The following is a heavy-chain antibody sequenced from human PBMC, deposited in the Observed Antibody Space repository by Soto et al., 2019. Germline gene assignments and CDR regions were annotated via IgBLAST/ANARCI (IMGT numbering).Heavy chain of an antibody. V-gene: IGHV3-11*01. Sequence: GSLRLSCAASGFTFSDYYMSWIRQAPGKGLEWVSYISSSGSTIYYADSVKGRFTISRDNAKNSLYLQMNSLRAEDTAVYYCARDRGVSSGWYQDYYYYYGMDVWGQGTTVTVSS. CDR2: ISSSGSTI. D-gene: IGHD6-19*01. CDR1: GFTFSDYY. J-gene: IGHJ6*02. CDR3: ARDRGVSSGWYQDYYYYYGMDV.